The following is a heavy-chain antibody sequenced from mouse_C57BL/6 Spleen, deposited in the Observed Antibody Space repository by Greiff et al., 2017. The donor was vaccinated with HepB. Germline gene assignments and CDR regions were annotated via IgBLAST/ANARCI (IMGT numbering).Heavy chain of an antibody. V-gene: IGHV1-54*01. CDR2: INPGSGGT. J-gene: IGHJ1*03. Sequence: QVQLQHSGAELVRPGTSVKVSCKASGYAFTNYLIEWVKQRPGQGLEWIGVINPGSGGTNYNEKFKGKATLTADKSSSTAYMQLSSLTSEDSAVYFCARNGGYWYFDVWGTGTTVTVSS. CDR1: GYAFTNYL. CDR3: ARNGGYWYFDV.